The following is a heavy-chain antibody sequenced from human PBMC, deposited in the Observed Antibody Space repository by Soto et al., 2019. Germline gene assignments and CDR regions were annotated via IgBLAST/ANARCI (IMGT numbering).Heavy chain of an antibody. CDR2: ISAYNGNT. D-gene: IGHD6-13*01. J-gene: IGHJ4*02. CDR3: SYSSSWRTFDY. CDR1: GYTFTSYG. V-gene: IGHV1-18*01. Sequence: GASVKVSCKASGYTFTSYGISWVRQAPGQGLEWMGWISAYNGNTNYAQKLQGRVTMTTDTSASTAYMELRSLRSDDTAVYYCSYSSSWRTFDYWGQGTLVTVSS.